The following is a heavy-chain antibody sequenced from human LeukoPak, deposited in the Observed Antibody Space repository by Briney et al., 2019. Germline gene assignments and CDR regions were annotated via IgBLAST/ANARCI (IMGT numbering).Heavy chain of an antibody. V-gene: IGHV3-15*01. CDR1: GFTFSNAW. Sequence: GESLRLSCAASGFTFSNAWMSCVRQAPGKGLECVGRIKSKTDGGTTDYAAPVKGRFTISRDDSKNTLYLQMNSLKTEDTAVYYCTTDGIPVYRAFDIWGQGTMVTVSS. J-gene: IGHJ3*02. D-gene: IGHD1-14*01. CDR2: IKSKTDGGTT. CDR3: TTDGIPVYRAFDI.